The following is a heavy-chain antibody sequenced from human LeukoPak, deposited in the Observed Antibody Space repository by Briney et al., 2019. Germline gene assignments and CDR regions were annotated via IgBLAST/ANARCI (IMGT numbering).Heavy chain of an antibody. J-gene: IGHJ3*02. CDR3: AKDQSLYKPRPDAFDI. D-gene: IGHD3-10*01. Sequence: PGGSLRLSCAASGFPFSSYTLHWVRQAPGKGLEWVSVISYDGSNKYYADSVKGRFTISRDNSKNTLYLQMNRLRAEDTAVYYCAKDQSLYKPRPDAFDIWGQGTMVTVSS. V-gene: IGHV3-30*04. CDR2: ISYDGSNK. CDR1: GFPFSSYT.